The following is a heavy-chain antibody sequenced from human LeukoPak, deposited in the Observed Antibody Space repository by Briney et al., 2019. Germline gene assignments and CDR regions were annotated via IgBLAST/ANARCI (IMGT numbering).Heavy chain of an antibody. J-gene: IGHJ6*03. Sequence: GGSLRLSCAASGFTFSSYAMHWVRQAPGKGLEWVAVISYDGSNKYYADSVKGRFTISRDNSKSTLYLQMNSLRAEDTAVYYCARETGERYFDWLLDGNYYYYYYMDVWGKGTTVTVSS. CDR1: GFTFSSYA. CDR3: ARETGERYFDWLLDGNYYYYYYMDV. CDR2: ISYDGSNK. V-gene: IGHV3-30*01. D-gene: IGHD3-9*01.